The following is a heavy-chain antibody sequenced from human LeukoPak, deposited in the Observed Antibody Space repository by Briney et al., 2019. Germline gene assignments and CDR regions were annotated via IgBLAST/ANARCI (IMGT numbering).Heavy chain of an antibody. D-gene: IGHD3-10*01. CDR1: GGSISSYY. Sequence: ASETLSLTCTVSGGSISSYYWSWIRQPPGKGLEWIGYIYYSGSTNYNPSLKSRVTISVDKSKNQFSLKLSSVTAADTAVYYCARRDYYGSGSKHFDYWGQGTLVTVSS. CDR2: IYYSGST. CDR3: ARRDYYGSGSKHFDY. J-gene: IGHJ4*02. V-gene: IGHV4-59*12.